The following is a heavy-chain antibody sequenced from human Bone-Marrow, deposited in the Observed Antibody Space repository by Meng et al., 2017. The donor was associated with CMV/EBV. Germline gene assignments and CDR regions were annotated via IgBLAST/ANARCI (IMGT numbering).Heavy chain of an antibody. CDR3: ARSGLGATTVNAFDI. CDR1: GYTFTGYY. D-gene: IGHD1-26*01. J-gene: IGHJ3*02. Sequence: ASVKVSCKASGYTFTGYYMHWVRQAPGQGLEWMGWINPNSGGTNYAQKFQGRVTMTRDTSISTAYMELSRLRSDDTAVYYCARSGLGATTVNAFDIWGQGTMVTVSS. V-gene: IGHV1-2*02. CDR2: INPNSGGT.